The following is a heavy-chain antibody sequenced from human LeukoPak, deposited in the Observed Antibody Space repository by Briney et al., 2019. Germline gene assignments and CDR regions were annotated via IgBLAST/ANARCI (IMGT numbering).Heavy chain of an antibody. CDR1: QFNFNKFG. D-gene: IGHD4-17*01. V-gene: IGHV3-23*01. CDR3: AKDPNGDYIGTFDI. CDR2: ISGNGGST. Sequence: PGGSLRLSCATSQFNFNKFGMTWVRQAPGKGLEWVSSISGNGGSTQYADSVQGRFAISRDNSKNTLYLQMNSLRDEDTAVYFCAKDPNGDYIGTFDIWGHGTMVTVSS. J-gene: IGHJ3*02.